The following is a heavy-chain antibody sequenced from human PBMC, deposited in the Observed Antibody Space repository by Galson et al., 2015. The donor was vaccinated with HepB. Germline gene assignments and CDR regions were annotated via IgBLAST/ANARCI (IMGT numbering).Heavy chain of an antibody. Sequence: LTCTVSGGSISSYYWSWIRQPPGKGQEWIGYIYYSGSTNYNPSLKSRVTISVDTSKNQFSLKLSSVTAADTAVYYCARVPDTAIGIDYWGQGTLVTVSS. CDR2: IYYSGST. CDR1: GGSISSYY. V-gene: IGHV4-59*01. CDR3: ARVPDTAIGIDY. D-gene: IGHD5-18*01. J-gene: IGHJ4*02.